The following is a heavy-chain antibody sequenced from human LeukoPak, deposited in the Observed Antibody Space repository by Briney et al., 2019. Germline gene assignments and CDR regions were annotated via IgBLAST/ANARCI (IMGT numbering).Heavy chain of an antibody. CDR3: ARSYYYMDV. J-gene: IGHJ6*03. V-gene: IGHV4-4*02. Sequence: SETLSLTCAVSGGSITSTNLWNWVRQPPGKGLEWTGYIYSSGTTNYNPSLKSRVTMSVDTSENRFSLKLTSVTAADTAVYYCARSYYYMDVWGKGTTVTVSS. CDR2: IYSSGTT. CDR1: GGSITSTNL.